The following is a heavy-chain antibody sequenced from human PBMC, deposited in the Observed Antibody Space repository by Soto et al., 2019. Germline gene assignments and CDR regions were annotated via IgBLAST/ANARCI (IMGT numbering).Heavy chain of an antibody. V-gene: IGHV3-48*02. Sequence: EVQVVESGGGLIQPGGSLRLSCAGSGFDFSKYNMDWVRQAPGKGLEWISYISNTSRTKFYADSVKGRFTISRDNARSSLFLEMNSLRDEDTAIYYCARDVNRGYDMDVWGQGTTVTVSS. J-gene: IGHJ6*02. CDR3: ARDVNRGYDMDV. CDR1: GFDFSKYN. CDR2: ISNTSRTK.